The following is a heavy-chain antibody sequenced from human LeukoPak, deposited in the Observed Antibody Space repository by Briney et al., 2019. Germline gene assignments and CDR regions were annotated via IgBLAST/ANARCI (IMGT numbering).Heavy chain of an antibody. CDR2: IYYSGST. J-gene: IGHJ4*02. V-gene: IGHV4-59*08. D-gene: IGHD3-22*01. CDR3: ATYDSIGYKFDY. Sequence: PSETLSLTCTVSGGSISSYFWSWIRQPPGKGLEWIGYIYYSGSTNYNPSLKSRVTISVDTSKNQFSLKLSSVTAADTAVYYCATYDSIGYKFDYWGQGTLVTVSS. CDR1: GGSISSYF.